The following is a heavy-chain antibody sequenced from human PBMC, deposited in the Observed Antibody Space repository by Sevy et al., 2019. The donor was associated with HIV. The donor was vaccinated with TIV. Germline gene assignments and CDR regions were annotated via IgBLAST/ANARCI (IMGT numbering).Heavy chain of an antibody. J-gene: IGHJ6*02. CDR3: ARTFPRGYTGTAPIYYYYYGMDV. CDR1: GYTFTGYY. Sequence: ASVKVSCKASGYTFTGYYMHWVRQAPGQGLEWMGWINPNSGGTNYAQKFQGRVTMTRDTSISTAYMELSRLRSDDTAVYYCARTFPRGYTGTAPIYYYYYGMDVWGQGTTVTVSS. V-gene: IGHV1-2*02. D-gene: IGHD5-18*01. CDR2: INPNSGGT.